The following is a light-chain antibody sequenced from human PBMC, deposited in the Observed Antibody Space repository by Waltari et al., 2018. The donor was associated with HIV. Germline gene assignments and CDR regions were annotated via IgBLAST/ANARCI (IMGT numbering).Light chain of an antibody. CDR3: SSYTSSSTRV. Sequence: QSALPQPASLSGSPGQSITISCTATSSHLGGYHYLSWYQQHPGKAPKLMIYDVSNRPSGVSNRFSGSKSGNTASLTISGLQAEDEADYYCSSYTSSSTRVFGGGTKLTVL. CDR2: DVS. CDR1: SSHLGGYHY. V-gene: IGLV2-14*03. J-gene: IGLJ3*02.